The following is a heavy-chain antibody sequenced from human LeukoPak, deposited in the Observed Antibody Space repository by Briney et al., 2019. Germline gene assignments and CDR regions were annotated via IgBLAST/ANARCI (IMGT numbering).Heavy chain of an antibody. V-gene: IGHV3-11*03. CDR1: GIPFSDYY. CDR2: ISSSISAT. J-gene: IGHJ4*02. D-gene: IGHD6-25*01. CDR3: AAGTAADF. Sequence: KPGGTLTLSCVVSGIPFSDYYMNWIRQPPGKGVEWISCISSSISATDSAASVKVGFPISRDNAKSAPYLQLNSLRFEDTAVYYCAAGTAADFWGQGTLVTVSS.